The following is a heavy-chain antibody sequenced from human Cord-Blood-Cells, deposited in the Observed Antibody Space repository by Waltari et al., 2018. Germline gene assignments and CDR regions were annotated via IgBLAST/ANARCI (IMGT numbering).Heavy chain of an antibody. CDR1: GASITRGDYS. CDR3: ARGRIAAAGTSRDDYYYYYGMDV. V-gene: IGHV4-30-4*01. J-gene: IGHJ6*02. CDR2: TYDSGST. D-gene: IGHD6-13*01. Sequence: QVQLQESGPGLVKPSPTLSLTCTVPGASITRGDYSWRRSRQPPGYGLEWLGYTYDSGSTYYNPSLKSRVTISVDTSKNQFSLKLSSVTAADTAVYYCARGRIAAAGTSRDDYYYYYGMDVWGQGTTVTVSS.